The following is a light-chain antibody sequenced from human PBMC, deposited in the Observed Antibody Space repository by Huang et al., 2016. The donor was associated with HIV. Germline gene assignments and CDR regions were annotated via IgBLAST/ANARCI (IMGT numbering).Light chain of an antibody. CDR3: QRYNRAPGT. V-gene: IGKV1-27*01. CDR2: GAA. CDR1: QGISSY. Sequence: DIQMTQSPSSLSASVGDRVTITCRASQGISSYLAWYQQKPGKVPKLLIYGAATWQSGVPSRFSGSGSGTDFTLTISSLQPEDVATYYCQRYNRAPGTFGQGTRLEIK. J-gene: IGKJ5*01.